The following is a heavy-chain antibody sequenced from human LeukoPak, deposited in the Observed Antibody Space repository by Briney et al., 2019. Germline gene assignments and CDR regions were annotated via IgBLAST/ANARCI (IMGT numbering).Heavy chain of an antibody. CDR1: GFTFSNYW. J-gene: IGHJ6*03. CDR3: ARFAAGGSYYYYMDV. CDR2: MNQDGSEK. Sequence: PGGSLRLSCAASGFTFSNYWMSWVRQAPGKGLEWVANMNQDGSEKYYVDSVKGRFTISRDNAKNSLSLKMNSLRAEDTAVYYCARFAAGGSYYYYMDVWGKGTTVTVSS. V-gene: IGHV3-7*01. D-gene: IGHD6-25*01.